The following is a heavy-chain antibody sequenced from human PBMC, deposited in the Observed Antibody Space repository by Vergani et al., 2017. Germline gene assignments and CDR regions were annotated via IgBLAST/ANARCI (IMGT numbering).Heavy chain of an antibody. CDR1: DSSIMTNPY. Sequence: QVQLQESGPGLVKPSETLTLTCDVSDSSIMTNPYWGWFRQSPGKGLEWLGCIHHSGDTHYNSSLKGRVSISIVSSSKFSLSLTSVPAADTAIYYCACHRGSGGFFPSSYFCGMGVWGHGTTVTVSS. CDR3: ACHRGSGGFFPSSYFCGMGV. J-gene: IGHJ6*02. V-gene: IGHV4-38-2*01. CDR2: IHHSGDT. D-gene: IGHD3-10*01.